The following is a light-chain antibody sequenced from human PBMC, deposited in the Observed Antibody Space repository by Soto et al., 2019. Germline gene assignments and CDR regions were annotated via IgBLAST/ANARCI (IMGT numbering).Light chain of an antibody. CDR2: DAS. CDR1: QSVSSY. V-gene: IGKV3-11*01. J-gene: IGKJ5*01. CDR3: QQYNNWPPIN. Sequence: EIVLTQSPATLSLSPGERATLSCRASQSVSSYLAWYQQKPGQAPRLLIYDASNRATGIPARFSGSGSGTDFTLTISSLEPEDFAVYYCQQYNNWPPINCGQGTRREIK.